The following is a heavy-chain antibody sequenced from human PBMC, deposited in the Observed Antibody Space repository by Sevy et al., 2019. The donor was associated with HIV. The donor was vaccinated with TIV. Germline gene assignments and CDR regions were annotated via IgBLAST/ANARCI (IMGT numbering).Heavy chain of an antibody. CDR2: FDPEDGET. J-gene: IGHJ4*02. Sequence: ASVKVSCKVSGYTLTELSMHWVRQAPGKGLEWMGGFDPEDGETIYAQKFQGRVTMTEDTSTDTAYMELSSLRSKDTAVYYCATMEYFYDSSAYLSGDYWGQGTLVTVSS. CDR3: ATMEYFYDSSAYLSGDY. CDR1: GYTLTELS. D-gene: IGHD3-22*01. V-gene: IGHV1-24*01.